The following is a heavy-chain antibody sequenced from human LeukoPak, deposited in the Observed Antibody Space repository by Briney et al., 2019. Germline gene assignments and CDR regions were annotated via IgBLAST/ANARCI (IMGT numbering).Heavy chain of an antibody. V-gene: IGHV3-23*01. J-gene: IGHJ4*02. D-gene: IGHD3-22*01. CDR3: AKQGHYYDSTGYFDY. CDR2: ISGSGGST. Sequence: GGSLRLSCAASGFTFSSYAMSWVRQAPGKGLEWVSAISGSGGSTYYADSVKGRFTISRDNPKNTLYLQMNSLRAEDTAVYYCAKQGHYYDSTGYFDYWGQGTLVTVSS. CDR1: GFTFSSYA.